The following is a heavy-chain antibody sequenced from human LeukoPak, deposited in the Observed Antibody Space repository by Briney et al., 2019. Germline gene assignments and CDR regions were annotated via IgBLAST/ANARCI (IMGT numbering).Heavy chain of an antibody. CDR3: ARTNDILTGYYQYYFDY. D-gene: IGHD3-9*01. J-gene: IGHJ4*02. V-gene: IGHV4-59*07. CDR2: HYYSGRT. Sequence: PADTLSLTCTVAGGSISSYYWSWIRQPPGKGLEWIGYHYYSGRTTYNPSLKSRVTLSVDTSKNQFSLKLSSVTAADTAVYYCARTNDILTGYYQYYFDYWGQGTLVTVS. CDR1: GGSISSYY.